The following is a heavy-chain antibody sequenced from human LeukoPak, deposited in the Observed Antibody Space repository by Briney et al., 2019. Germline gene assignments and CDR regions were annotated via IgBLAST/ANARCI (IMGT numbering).Heavy chain of an antibody. CDR3: ARGGYNYGYIY. D-gene: IGHD5-18*01. V-gene: IGHV4-61*09. J-gene: IGHJ4*02. CDR2: IMIGGNT. Sequence: PSQTLSLTCTVSGGSISSGSYYWSWIRQPAGKGLEWIGQIMIGGNTDYNPSLKSRLTISLDTSKNQFSLKLNSMTAADTAVYYCARGGYNYGYIYWGQGTLVTVSS. CDR1: GGSISSGSYY.